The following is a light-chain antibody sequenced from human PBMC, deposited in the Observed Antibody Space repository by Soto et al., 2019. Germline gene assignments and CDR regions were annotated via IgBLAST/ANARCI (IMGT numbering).Light chain of an antibody. CDR1: PSVSSSY. Sequence: EIVLTQSPGTLSLSPGEGATLSCRTSPSVSSSYLTWYQQKPGQAQRLLIYGASSRATGIPDRFSGSGSGTDFTLTISSLEPEDFAVYYCQQYGSSPGTFGQGTKVEVK. CDR3: QQYGSSPGT. CDR2: GAS. V-gene: IGKV3-20*01. J-gene: IGKJ1*01.